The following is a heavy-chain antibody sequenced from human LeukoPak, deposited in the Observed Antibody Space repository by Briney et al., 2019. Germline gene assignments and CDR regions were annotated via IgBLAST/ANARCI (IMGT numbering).Heavy chain of an antibody. CDR1: GGSFSGYY. Sequence: SETLSLTCAVYGGSFSGYYWSWIRQPPGKGLEWIGEINHGGRTNYNPSLKSRVTLSVDTSMNQFSLKLSSVTAADTAVYYCARGRRIATYDYWGQGTLVTVSS. V-gene: IGHV4-34*01. CDR3: ARGRRIATYDY. CDR2: INHGGRT. J-gene: IGHJ4*02. D-gene: IGHD6-13*01.